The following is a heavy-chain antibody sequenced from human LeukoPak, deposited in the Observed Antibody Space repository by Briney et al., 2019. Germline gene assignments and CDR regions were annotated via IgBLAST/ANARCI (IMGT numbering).Heavy chain of an antibody. CDR2: MYYSGST. J-gene: IGHJ5*02. Sequence: PSETLSLTCTVSGGSISSGGYYWSWIRHPPGKGLEWIGYMYYSGSTYYNPSLKSRVTISVDTSKNQFSLKLSSVTAADTAVYYCARGGLEGGDYVWGLERRSWFDPWGQGTLVTVSS. V-gene: IGHV4-30-4*08. CDR1: GGSISSGGYY. D-gene: IGHD3-16*01. CDR3: ARGGLEGGDYVWGLERRSWFDP.